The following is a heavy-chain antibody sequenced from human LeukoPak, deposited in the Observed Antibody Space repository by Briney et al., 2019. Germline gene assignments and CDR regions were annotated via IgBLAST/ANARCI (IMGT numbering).Heavy chain of an antibody. J-gene: IGHJ4*02. CDR1: GGTYSSYA. D-gene: IGHD3-10*01. CDR3: ANLRGGFGEGYYFDY. CDR2: IIPIFGTA. Sequence: SVKVSCKASGGTYSSYAISWVRQAPGQGLEWMGGIIPIFGTANYAQKFQGRVTITADKSTSTAYMELSSLRSEDTAVYYCANLRGGFGEGYYFDYWGQGTLVTVSS. V-gene: IGHV1-69*06.